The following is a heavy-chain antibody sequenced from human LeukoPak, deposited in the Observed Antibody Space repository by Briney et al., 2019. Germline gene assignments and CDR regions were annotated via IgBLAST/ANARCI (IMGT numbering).Heavy chain of an antibody. CDR2: ISSSGSTI. CDR3: VRDNPRCCGVVPVNIDDF. CDR1: GFTFSDYY. Sequence: GGSLRLSCAASGFTFSDYYMSWIRQAPGKGLEWVSYISSSGSTIYYADSVKGRFTISRDNAKNSLYLQMHSLRAEDTAVYYCVRDNPRCCGVVPVNIDDFWGQGTLVTVSS. V-gene: IGHV3-11*04. D-gene: IGHD2-15*01. J-gene: IGHJ4*02.